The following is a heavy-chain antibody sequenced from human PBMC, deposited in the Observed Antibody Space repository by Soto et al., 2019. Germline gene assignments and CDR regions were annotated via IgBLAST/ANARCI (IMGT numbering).Heavy chain of an antibody. CDR3: ARPNYDFWSGSDWFDP. D-gene: IGHD3-3*01. CDR2: IKQDGSEK. CDR1: GFTFSSYW. V-gene: IGHV3-7*05. Sequence: GGSLRLSCAASGFTFSSYWMSWVRQAPGKGLEWVANIKQDGSEKYYVDSVKGRFTISRDNAKNSLYLQMNSLRAEDTAVYYCARPNYDFWSGSDWFDPWGQGTLVTVSS. J-gene: IGHJ5*02.